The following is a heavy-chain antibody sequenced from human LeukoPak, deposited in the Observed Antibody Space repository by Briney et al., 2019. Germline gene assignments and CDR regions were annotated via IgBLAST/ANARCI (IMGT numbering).Heavy chain of an antibody. CDR1: GGTFSSYA. CDR2: IIPIFGTA. Sequence: ASVKVSCKASGGTFSSYAISWARQAPGQGLEWMGRIIPIFGTANYAQKFQGRVTITTDESTSTAYMELSSLRSEDTAVYYCARSYGSGTLDYYYYYMDVWGKGTTVTVSS. CDR3: ARSYGSGTLDYYYYYMDV. J-gene: IGHJ6*03. D-gene: IGHD3-10*01. V-gene: IGHV1-69*05.